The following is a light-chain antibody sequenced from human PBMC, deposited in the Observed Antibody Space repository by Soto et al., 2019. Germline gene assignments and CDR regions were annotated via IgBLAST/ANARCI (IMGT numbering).Light chain of an antibody. J-gene: IGKJ1*01. Sequence: DIQLTQSPSTRSASVGDRVIITCRASQSPRGGLAWYQRKPGKAPKLLTSKASTLKSGVPSRFSGSGSGTEFTLTISSLQPDDFATYYCQQWNSYSWTFGQGTKVEI. CDR1: QSPRGG. CDR3: QQWNSYSWT. CDR2: KAS. V-gene: IGKV1-5*03.